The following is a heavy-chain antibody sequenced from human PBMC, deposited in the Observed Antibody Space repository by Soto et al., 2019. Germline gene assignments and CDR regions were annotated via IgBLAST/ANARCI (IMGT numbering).Heavy chain of an antibody. CDR3: AGDLPGSGPSSGLSI. CDR2: IIPIFGTA. D-gene: IGHD6-19*01. Sequence: QVQLVQSGAEVKKPGSSVKVSCKASGGTFSSYAISWVRQAPGQGLEWMGGIIPIFGTANYAQKFQGRVTITADESTSTAYMELSSLGSEDTAVYYWAGDLPGSGPSSGLSIWGQGTMVTVSS. V-gene: IGHV1-69*01. CDR1: GGTFSSYA. J-gene: IGHJ3*02.